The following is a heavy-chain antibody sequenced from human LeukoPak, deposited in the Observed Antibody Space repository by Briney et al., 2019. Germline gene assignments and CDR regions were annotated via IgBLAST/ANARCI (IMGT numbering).Heavy chain of an antibody. CDR1: GFTFSSYG. D-gene: IGHD3-3*01. Sequence: PGGSLRLSCAASGFTFSSYGVHWVRQAPGKGLEWVAFIRYDGSNKYYADSVKGRFTISRDNSKNTLYLQMNSLRAEDTAVYYCAKDDVWSGFLFDYWGQGTLVTVSS. J-gene: IGHJ4*02. CDR2: IRYDGSNK. V-gene: IGHV3-30*02. CDR3: AKDDVWSGFLFDY.